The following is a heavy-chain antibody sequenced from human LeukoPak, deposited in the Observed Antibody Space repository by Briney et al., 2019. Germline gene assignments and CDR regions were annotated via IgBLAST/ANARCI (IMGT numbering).Heavy chain of an antibody. CDR3: ARDPDGYNFNGLAGGVDY. D-gene: IGHD5-24*01. J-gene: IGHJ4*02. V-gene: IGHV1-69*04. CDR2: IIPIFGIA. CDR1: GGTFCSYA. Sequence: SVKVSCKASGGTFCSYAISWVRQAPGQGLEWMGRIIPIFGIANYAQKFQGRVTITADKSTSTAYMELSSLRSEDTAVYYCARDPDGYNFNGLAGGVDYWGQGTLVTVSS.